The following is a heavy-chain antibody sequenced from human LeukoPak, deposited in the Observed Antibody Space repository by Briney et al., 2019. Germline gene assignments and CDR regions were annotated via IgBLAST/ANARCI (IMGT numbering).Heavy chain of an antibody. CDR2: IHQDGSVT. Sequence: GGSLRLSCAASGFTFTAYAMSWFRQTPGKGLEWVGNIHQDGSVTNYVDAVKGRFTISRDNARNSVFLQLNSLRAEDTALYYCARGRGWVDHWGQGTLVTVSS. CDR1: GFTFTAYA. CDR3: ARGRGWVDH. V-gene: IGHV3-7*01. J-gene: IGHJ4*02. D-gene: IGHD3-16*01.